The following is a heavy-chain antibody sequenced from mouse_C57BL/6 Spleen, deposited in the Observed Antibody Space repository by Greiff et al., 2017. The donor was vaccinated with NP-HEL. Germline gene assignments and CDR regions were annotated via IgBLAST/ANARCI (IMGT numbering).Heavy chain of an antibody. Sequence: LVESGAELARPGASVKLSCKASGYTFTSYGISWVKQSTGQGLEWIGEIYPRSGNTYYNEKFKGKATLTADKSSSTAYMELRSLTSEDSAVYFCARYNNYGSSLYYYAMDYWGQGTSVTVSS. D-gene: IGHD1-1*01. V-gene: IGHV1-81*01. CDR1: GYTFTSYG. CDR3: ARYNNYGSSLYYYAMDY. J-gene: IGHJ4*01. CDR2: IYPRSGNT.